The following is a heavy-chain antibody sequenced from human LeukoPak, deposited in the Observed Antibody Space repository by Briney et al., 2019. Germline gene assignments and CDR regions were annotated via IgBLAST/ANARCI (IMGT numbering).Heavy chain of an antibody. D-gene: IGHD5-12*01. CDR3: ARAVVVDIVATKLDY. V-gene: IGHV3-11*01. CDR2: ISSIGSTI. Sequence: GGSLRLSCAASGFTFSDYYMSWIRQAPGKGLEWVSYISSIGSTIYYADSVKGRFTISRDNAKNSLYLQMNSLRAEDTAVYYCARAVVVDIVATKLDYWGQGTLVTVSS. CDR1: GFTFSDYY. J-gene: IGHJ4*02.